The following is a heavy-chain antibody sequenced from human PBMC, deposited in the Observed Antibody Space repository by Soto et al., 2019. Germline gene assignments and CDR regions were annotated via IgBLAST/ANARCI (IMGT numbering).Heavy chain of an antibody. CDR2: ISYRRST. CDR1: GGSISSYY. D-gene: IGHD2-2*01. J-gene: IGHJ6*03. V-gene: IGHV4-59*08. CDR3: ARRVGWRYCSSTSCSGYMDV. Sequence: QVQLQESGPGLVKPSETLSLTCTVSGGSISSYYWSWIRQPPGKGLEWIGYISYRRSTNYNPSLKSRVTISVDTSKNQFSLKLSSVTAADTAVYYCARRVGWRYCSSTSCSGYMDVWGKGTTVTVSS.